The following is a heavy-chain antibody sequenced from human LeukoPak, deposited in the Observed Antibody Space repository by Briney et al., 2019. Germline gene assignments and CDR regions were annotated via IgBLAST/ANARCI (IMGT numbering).Heavy chain of an antibody. CDR2: ISSSSSYI. J-gene: IGHJ4*02. D-gene: IGHD6-6*01. CDR1: GFTFSSYN. CDR3: ARASSSFGYYFDY. Sequence: GGSLRLSCAASGFTFSSYNMNWVRQAPGKGLEWVSSISSSSSYIYYADSVKGRFTISRDNAKNSLYLQMNSLRAEDTAVYYCARASSSFGYYFDYWGQGTLVTVSS. V-gene: IGHV3-21*01.